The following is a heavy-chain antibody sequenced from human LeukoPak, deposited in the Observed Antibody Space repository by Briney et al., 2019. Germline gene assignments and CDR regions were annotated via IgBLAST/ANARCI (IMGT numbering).Heavy chain of an antibody. V-gene: IGHV3-48*03. D-gene: IGHD4-11*01. J-gene: IGHJ4*02. CDR2: ITSSGSNI. CDR3: ARRYSKYPYFHGY. CDR1: GFTFSSYK. Sequence: GGSLRLSCAASGFTFSSYKMNWVRQAPGKGLEWISYITSSGSNIYYADSVKGRFTFSRDNAKNSLYLQMNSLRAEDTAVYYCARRYSKYPYFHGYWGQGTLVTVSS.